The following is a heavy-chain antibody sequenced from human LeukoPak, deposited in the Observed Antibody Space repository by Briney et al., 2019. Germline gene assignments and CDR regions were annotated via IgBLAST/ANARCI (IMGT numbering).Heavy chain of an antibody. J-gene: IGHJ4*02. V-gene: IGHV4-4*09. CDR1: GGSISGYY. Sequence: SETLSLTCTVSGGSISGYYWSWIRQPPGKALEWIGYIYSSGATNSNPSLKSRVTISVDSSKNQLSLKLTSVTAADTAVYYCARRFDTSCWVDYWGQGTLVTVSS. CDR2: IYSSGAT. D-gene: IGHD6-19*01. CDR3: ARRFDTSCWVDY.